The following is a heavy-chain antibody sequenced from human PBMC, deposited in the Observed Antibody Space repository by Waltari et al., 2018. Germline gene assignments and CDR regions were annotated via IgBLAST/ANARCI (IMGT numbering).Heavy chain of an antibody. Sequence: QVQLQESGPGLVKPSGTLSLTCAVSGGSITSLNWWTWVRQPPGKGLEWIGEIFPTEATSYNPSLKSRLTRSVDKSKNQCSLKLSSVTVADTAVYYCVRAGYCSRSGCQTWAWDWGQGTLVTVSS. CDR3: VRAGYCSRSGCQTWAWD. CDR1: GGSITSLNW. D-gene: IGHD2-2*01. V-gene: IGHV4-4*02. CDR2: IFPTEAT. J-gene: IGHJ4*02.